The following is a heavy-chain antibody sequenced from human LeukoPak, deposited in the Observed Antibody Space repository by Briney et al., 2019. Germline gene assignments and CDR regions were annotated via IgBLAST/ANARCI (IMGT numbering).Heavy chain of an antibody. Sequence: GGSLRLSCAASGFTFSSYSMNWARQAPGKGLEWVSSISSSSSYIYYADSVKGRFTISRDNAKNSLYLQMNSLRAEDTAVYYCGRGGGNYSGSKKWTFDYWGQGTLVTVS. V-gene: IGHV3-21*01. CDR1: GFTFSSYS. D-gene: IGHD5-12*01. J-gene: IGHJ4*02. CDR3: GRGGGNYSGSKKWTFDY. CDR2: ISSSSSYI.